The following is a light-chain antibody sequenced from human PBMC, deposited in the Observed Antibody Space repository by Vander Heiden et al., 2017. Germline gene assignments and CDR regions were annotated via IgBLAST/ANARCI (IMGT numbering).Light chain of an antibody. CDR2: LGS. CDR1: QSLLHSNGYNY. J-gene: IGKJ3*01. CDR3: MQALQRGFT. V-gene: IGKV2-28*01. Sequence: DIVMTQSPLSLPVTPGEPASISCRSSQSLLHSNGYNYLDWYLQKPGQSPQLLIYLGSNWAPGVPYRFSGSGSGTDFTLKVSSVEAEDFWVYYCMQALQRGFTFGPGTKVDIK.